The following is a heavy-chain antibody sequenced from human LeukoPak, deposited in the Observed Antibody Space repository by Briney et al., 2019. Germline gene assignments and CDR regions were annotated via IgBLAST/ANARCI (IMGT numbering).Heavy chain of an antibody. CDR2: INPNSGGT. D-gene: IGHD2-15*01. CDR3: ARAALLYCSGGSCSPLDY. CDR1: GYTFTGYY. Sequence: GASVKVSCKASGYTFTGYYMHWVRQAPGQGLEWMGWINPNSGGTNYAQKFQGWVTMTRDTSISTAYMELSRLRSDDTAVYYCARAALLYCSGGSCSPLDYWGQGTLVTVSS. J-gene: IGHJ4*02. V-gene: IGHV1-2*04.